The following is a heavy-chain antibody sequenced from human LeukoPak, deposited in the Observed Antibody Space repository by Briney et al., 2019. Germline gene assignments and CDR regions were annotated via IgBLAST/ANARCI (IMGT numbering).Heavy chain of an antibody. V-gene: IGHV1-18*01. Sequence: ASVKVSCKASGYTFTSYGISWVRQAPGQGLEWMGWISAYNGNTNYAQKLQGRVTMTTDTSTSTAYTELRSLRSDDTAVYYCARDNDGSGIPNWFDPWGQGTLVTVSS. CDR3: ARDNDGSGIPNWFDP. CDR2: ISAYNGNT. J-gene: IGHJ5*02. D-gene: IGHD3-10*01. CDR1: GYTFTSYG.